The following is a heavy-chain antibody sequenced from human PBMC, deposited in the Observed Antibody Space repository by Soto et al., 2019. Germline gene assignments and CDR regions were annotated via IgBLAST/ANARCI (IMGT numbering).Heavy chain of an antibody. CDR1: GGGFSIHW. CDR3: ASDSHCGGGNCHMGGSDR. J-gene: IGHJ3*02. V-gene: IGHV5-51*01. CDR2: IYPGNSDT. D-gene: IGHD2-15*01. Sequence: GESLKISCKDSGGGFSIHWVAWLRQMPGKGLEWVGIIYPGNSDTMYSPSFQGQVTISADTALSTTYLQWDTLKPSDTAMYFCASDSHCGGGNCHMGGSDRWGQGTMVTVSS.